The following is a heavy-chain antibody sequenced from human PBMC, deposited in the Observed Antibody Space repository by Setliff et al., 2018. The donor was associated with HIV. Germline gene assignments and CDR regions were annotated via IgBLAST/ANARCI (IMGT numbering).Heavy chain of an antibody. V-gene: IGHV3-7*03. D-gene: IGHD3-22*01. J-gene: IGHJ4*02. Sequence: GGSLRLSCAASGFTFSTSWMTWVRQAPGQGLEWVANIKGDGSAHYYVDSAKGRFTIARDDAKNSLYLQMNSLRADDTAIYYCASSRPPDDSSGFLDHWGQGTLVTVSS. CDR2: IKGDGSAH. CDR3: ASSRPPDDSSGFLDH. CDR1: GFTFSTSW.